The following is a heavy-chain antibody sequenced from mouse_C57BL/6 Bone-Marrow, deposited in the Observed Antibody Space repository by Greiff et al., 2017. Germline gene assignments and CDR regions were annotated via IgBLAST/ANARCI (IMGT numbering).Heavy chain of an antibody. J-gene: IGHJ1*03. CDR3: ARPLYYYGSSYGYFDV. CDR1: GYTFTSYW. V-gene: IGHV1-69*01. D-gene: IGHD1-1*01. CDR2: IDPSDSYT. Sequence: QVQLQQPGAELVMPGASVKLSCKASGYTFTSYWMHWVKQRPGQGLEWIGEIDPSDSYTNYNQKFKGKSTLTVDKSSSPAYMQLRRLTSEDSAVYYCARPLYYYGSSYGYFDVWGTGTTVTVSS.